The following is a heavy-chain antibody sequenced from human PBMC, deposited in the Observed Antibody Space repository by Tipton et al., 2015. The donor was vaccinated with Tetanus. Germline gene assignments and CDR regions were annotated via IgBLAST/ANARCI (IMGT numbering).Heavy chain of an antibody. J-gene: IGHJ3*02. CDR3: ARDGVKEQRGAFDI. V-gene: IGHV4-31*03. Sequence: TLSLTCTVSGGSISSGGYYWSWIRQHPGKGLEWIGYIYYSGSTYYNPSLKSRVTISVDTSKSQFSLKLSSATAADTAVYYCARDGVKEQRGAFDIWGQGTMVTVSS. CDR2: IYYSGST. CDR1: GGSISSGGYY. D-gene: IGHD6-25*01.